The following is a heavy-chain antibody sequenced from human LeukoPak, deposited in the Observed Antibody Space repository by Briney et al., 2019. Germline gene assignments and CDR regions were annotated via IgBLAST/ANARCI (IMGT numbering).Heavy chain of an antibody. V-gene: IGHV3-9*01. Sequence: PGGSLRLSCAASGFTFDDYAMHWVRQAPGKGLEWVSGIRWNSGSIGYADSVKGRFTISRDNAKNSLYLQMNSLRAEDTALYYCAKGPSGYSYSIYYYMDVWGKGTTVTVSS. CDR1: GFTFDDYA. CDR2: IRWNSGSI. J-gene: IGHJ6*03. CDR3: AKGPSGYSYSIYYYMDV. D-gene: IGHD5-18*01.